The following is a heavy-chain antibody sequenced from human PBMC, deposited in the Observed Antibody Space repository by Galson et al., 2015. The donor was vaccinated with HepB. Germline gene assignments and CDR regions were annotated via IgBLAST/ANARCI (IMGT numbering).Heavy chain of an antibody. J-gene: IGHJ4*02. D-gene: IGHD1-26*01. CDR2: ISAYNGNT. V-gene: IGHV1-18*01. CDR3: ARGGRWESYPTPFDY. Sequence: SVKVSCKASGYTFTSYGISWVRQAPGQGLEWMGWISAYNGNTNYAQELQGRVTMTTDTSTSTAYMELRSLRSDDTAVYYCARGGRWESYPTPFDYWGQGTLVTVSS. CDR1: GYTFTSYG.